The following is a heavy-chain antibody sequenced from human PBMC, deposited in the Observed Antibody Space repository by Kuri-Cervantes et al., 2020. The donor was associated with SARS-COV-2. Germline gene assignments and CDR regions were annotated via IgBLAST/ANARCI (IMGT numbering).Heavy chain of an antibody. J-gene: IGHJ4*02. D-gene: IGHD4-17*01. CDR3: ARDPSSYGDYVGSYFDY. CDR2: INSGSSIT. V-gene: IGHV3-48*02. CDR1: GFTFSSYS. Sequence: GGSLRLSCAVPGFTFSSYSMNWVRQAPGKGLEWVSYINSGSSITYYADSVKGRFTISRDNAKDALYLQMSSLRDEDTAVYYCARDPSSYGDYVGSYFDYWGQGTLVTVSS.